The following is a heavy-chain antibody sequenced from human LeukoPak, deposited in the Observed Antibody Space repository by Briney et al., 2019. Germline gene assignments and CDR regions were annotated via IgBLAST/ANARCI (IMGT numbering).Heavy chain of an antibody. CDR3: AKDGGSSSWFTYYYYYMDV. CDR2: ISYDGSNK. D-gene: IGHD6-13*01. J-gene: IGHJ6*03. CDR1: GFTFSSYG. V-gene: IGHV3-30*18. Sequence: PGRSLRLSCAASGFTFSSYGMHWVRQAPGKGLEWVAVISYDGSNKYYADSVKGRFTISRDNSKNTLYLQMNSLRAEDTAVYYCAKDGGSSSWFTYYYYYMDVWGKGTTVTVSS.